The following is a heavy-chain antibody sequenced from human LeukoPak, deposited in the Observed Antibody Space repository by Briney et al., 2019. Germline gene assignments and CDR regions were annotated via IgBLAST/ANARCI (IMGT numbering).Heavy chain of an antibody. CDR1: GGSISSYY. CDR3: ARLGASSGYYDY. Sequence: SSETLSLTCTVSGGSISSYYWSWIRQPPGKGLEWIGYIYYSGSTNYNPSLKSRVTISVDTSKNQFSLKLSSGTAADTAVYYCARLGASSGYYDYWGQGTLVTVSS. CDR2: IYYSGST. V-gene: IGHV4-59*08. J-gene: IGHJ4*02. D-gene: IGHD3-22*01.